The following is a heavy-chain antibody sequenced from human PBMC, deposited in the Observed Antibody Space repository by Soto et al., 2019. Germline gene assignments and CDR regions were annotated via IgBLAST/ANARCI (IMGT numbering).Heavy chain of an antibody. CDR3: ASYKNYGDYAVDAFDI. CDR1: GYTFTSYD. J-gene: IGHJ3*02. D-gene: IGHD4-17*01. V-gene: IGHV1-8*01. CDR2: MNPNSGNT. Sequence: ASVKVSCKASGYTFTSYDINWVRQATGQGLEWMGWMNPNSGNTGYAQKFQGRVTMTRNTSISTAYMVLSSLRSEDTAVYYCASYKNYGDYAVDAFDIWGQGTMVTVSS.